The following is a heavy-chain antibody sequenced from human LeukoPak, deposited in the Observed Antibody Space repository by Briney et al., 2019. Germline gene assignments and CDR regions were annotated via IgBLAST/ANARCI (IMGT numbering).Heavy chain of an antibody. J-gene: IGHJ6*03. CDR2: ISGSGGST. CDR3: AKEGYCSGDTCYGGYYMDV. Sequence: PGGSLRLSCAASGFTFSIYGMNWVRQAPGKGLEWVSGISGSGGSTYYADSVKGRLTISRDNSKNTLYLQMNSLRAEDTAVYYCAKEGYCSGDTCYGGYYMDVLGKGTTVTISS. V-gene: IGHV3-23*01. CDR1: GFTFSIYG. D-gene: IGHD2-15*01.